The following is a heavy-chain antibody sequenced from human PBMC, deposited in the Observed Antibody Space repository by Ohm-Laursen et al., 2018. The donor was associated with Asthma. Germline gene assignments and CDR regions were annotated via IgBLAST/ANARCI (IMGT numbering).Heavy chain of an antibody. CDR1: GGSIGSDDYY. CDR2: ISHSGAA. V-gene: IGHV4-4*03. D-gene: IGHD6-19*01. Sequence: PGTLSLTCTVSGGSIGSDDYYWSWVRQPPGKGLEWIGEISHSGAASFNPSLTSRVTISLDKSKTHFSLELTSVTAADTAVYYCARSIGWYSLDLWGQGTLVTVSS. J-gene: IGHJ4*02. CDR3: ARSIGWYSLDL.